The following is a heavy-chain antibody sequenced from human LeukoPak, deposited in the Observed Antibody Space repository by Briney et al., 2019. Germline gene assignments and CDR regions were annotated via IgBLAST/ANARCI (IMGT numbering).Heavy chain of an antibody. CDR2: IYYSGST. CDR1: GGSISGYY. V-gene: IGHV4-59*01. Sequence: PSGTLSLTCTVSGGSISGYYWSWIRQPPGKGLEWIGYIYYSGSTNYNPSLKSRLTISVDTSKNQFSLKLTSVTAADTAVYYCARSQDSSGYSPFDCWGQGTLVTVSS. D-gene: IGHD3-22*01. J-gene: IGHJ4*02. CDR3: ARSQDSSGYSPFDC.